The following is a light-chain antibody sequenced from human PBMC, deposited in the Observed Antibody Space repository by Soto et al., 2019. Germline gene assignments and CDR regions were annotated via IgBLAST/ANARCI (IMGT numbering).Light chain of an antibody. J-gene: IGLJ3*02. CDR1: SSNIGAGYD. CDR2: GNI. CDR3: QAYDCSLTAFV. V-gene: IGLV1-40*01. Sequence: QSVLTQPPSVSGAPGQRVTISCTGSSSNIGAGYDVHWYQQRPGTAPKLLIFGNINRPSGVPDRFSGSKSGTSASLAITGFQAEDEADYYCQAYDCSLTAFVFGGGTKVTVL.